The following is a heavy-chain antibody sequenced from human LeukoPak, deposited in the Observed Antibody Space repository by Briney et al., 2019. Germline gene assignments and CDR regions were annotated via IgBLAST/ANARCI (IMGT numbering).Heavy chain of an antibody. CDR3: TTDPVGIYDSDY. D-gene: IGHD3-10*01. CDR2: IKSKARGGTT. J-gene: IGHJ4*02. V-gene: IGHV3-15*01. CDR1: GFTFSSYG. Sequence: PGGSLRLSCAASGFTFSSYGMHWVRQAPGRGLEWVGRIKSKARGGTTDYATPVKGRFTISRDDSKNTLYLQMSALKTEDTAVYFCTTDPVGIYDSDYWGQGTLVTVSS.